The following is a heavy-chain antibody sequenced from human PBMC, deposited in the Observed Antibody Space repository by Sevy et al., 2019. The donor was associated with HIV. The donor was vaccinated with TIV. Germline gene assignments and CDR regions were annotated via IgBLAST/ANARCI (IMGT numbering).Heavy chain of an antibody. CDR3: AKATAPHYYDSSGQYYYYYGMDV. J-gene: IGHJ6*02. Sequence: GGSLRLSCAASGFTFDDYAMHWVRQAPGKGLEWVSGISWNSGSIGYADSVKGRFTISRDNAKNSLYLQMNSLRAEDTALYYCAKATAPHYYDSSGQYYYYYGMDVWGQGTTVTVSS. V-gene: IGHV3-9*01. D-gene: IGHD3-22*01. CDR2: ISWNSGSI. CDR1: GFTFDDYA.